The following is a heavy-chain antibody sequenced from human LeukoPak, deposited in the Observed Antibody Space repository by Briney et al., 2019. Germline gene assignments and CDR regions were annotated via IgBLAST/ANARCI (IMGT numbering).Heavy chain of an antibody. D-gene: IGHD7-27*01. CDR3: ARGAKTKQPLGY. CDR2: MNPSSGNT. Sequence: ASVKVSCKASEYTFTNYDINWVRQATGQGLEWMAWMNPSSGNTGYAQKFQGRITLTRNTSISTAYMELSSLASADTAVYYCARGAKTKQPLGYWGQGTLVTVSS. CDR1: EYTFTNYD. J-gene: IGHJ4*02. V-gene: IGHV1-8*01.